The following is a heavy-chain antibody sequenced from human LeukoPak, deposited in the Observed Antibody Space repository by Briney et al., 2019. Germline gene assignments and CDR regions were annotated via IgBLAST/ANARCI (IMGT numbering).Heavy chain of an antibody. V-gene: IGHV3-23*01. J-gene: IGHJ4*02. CDR2: ISGSGGST. D-gene: IGHD3-22*01. Sequence: GGSLRLSCAASGFTFSSYAMSWVRQAPGKGLEWVSAISGSGGSTYYADSVKGRFTISRDNSKNTLYLPMNSLRAEDTAVYYCAHDNNSSGYPFDYWGQGTLVTVSS. CDR3: AHDNNSSGYPFDY. CDR1: GFTFSSYA.